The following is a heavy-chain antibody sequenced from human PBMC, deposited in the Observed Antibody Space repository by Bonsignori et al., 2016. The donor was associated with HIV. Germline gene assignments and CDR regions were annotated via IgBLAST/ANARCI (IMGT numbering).Heavy chain of an antibody. Sequence: VRQMPGKGLEWMGIIYPGDSDSRYSPSFQGQVTISADKSINTAYVQWSSLKASDTAMYYCARHLSQYYDFWSTDAFDIWGQGTMVTVSS. J-gene: IGHJ3*02. CDR2: IYPGDSDS. V-gene: IGHV5-51*01. CDR3: ARHLSQYYDFWSTDAFDI. D-gene: IGHD3-3*01.